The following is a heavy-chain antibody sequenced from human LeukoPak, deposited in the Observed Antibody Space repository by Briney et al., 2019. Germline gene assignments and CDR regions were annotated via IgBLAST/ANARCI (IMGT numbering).Heavy chain of an antibody. Sequence: GGSLRLSCAASGFTFDDYAMHWVRQAPGKGLEGVSLISWDGGSTYYADSVKGRFTISRDNSKYSLYLQMNSLRAEDTALYYCAKDIKYCSSTSCYTGDAFDIWGQGTMVTVSS. J-gene: IGHJ3*02. CDR2: ISWDGGST. V-gene: IGHV3-43D*03. D-gene: IGHD2-2*02. CDR3: AKDIKYCSSTSCYTGDAFDI. CDR1: GFTFDDYA.